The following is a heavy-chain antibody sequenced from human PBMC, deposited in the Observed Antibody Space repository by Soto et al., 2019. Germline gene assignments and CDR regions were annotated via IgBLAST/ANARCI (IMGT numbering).Heavy chain of an antibody. Sequence: QVQLVQSVAEVKKPGSSVKVSCKASGGTFSSYAISWVRQAPGQGLEWMGRIIPIFGTANYAQKFQGRVTITADESTSTDYMERSSLRSEYTAVYYWSRYTVTTTHYYCYNCMDVWGQGTTVTVSS. J-gene: IGHJ6*02. CDR1: GGTFSSYA. CDR3: SRYTVTTTHYYCYNCMDV. V-gene: IGHV1-69*01. D-gene: IGHD4-17*01. CDR2: IIPIFGTA.